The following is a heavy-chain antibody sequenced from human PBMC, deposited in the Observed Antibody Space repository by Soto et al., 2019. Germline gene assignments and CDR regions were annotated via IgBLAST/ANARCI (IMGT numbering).Heavy chain of an antibody. CDR3: AGLVGARVIVYYYFYGMDV. Sequence: QLQLQESGPGLVKPSETLSLTCTVSGGSISSSSYYWGWIRQPPGKGLEWIGSIYYSGSTYYNPSLKSRVPLSGDPAKNQFPLEVGSVTAADPAVYYCAGLVGARVIVYYYFYGMDVWGQGTTVTVSS. CDR1: GGSISSSSYY. J-gene: IGHJ6*02. V-gene: IGHV4-39*01. D-gene: IGHD2-21*01. CDR2: IYYSGST.